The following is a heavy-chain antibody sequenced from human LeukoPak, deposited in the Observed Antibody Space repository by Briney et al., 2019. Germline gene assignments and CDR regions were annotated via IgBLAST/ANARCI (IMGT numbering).Heavy chain of an antibody. Sequence: SETLSLTCTVSGGSISSYYWSWIRQPPGKGLEWIGYIYYSGSTYYNPSLKSRVTISVDTSKNQFSLKLSSVTAADTAVYYCARSKTYYDILTGYAYPFDYWGQGTLVTVFS. CDR3: ARSKTYYDILTGYAYPFDY. D-gene: IGHD3-9*01. CDR1: GGSISSYY. CDR2: IYYSGST. V-gene: IGHV4-59*08. J-gene: IGHJ4*02.